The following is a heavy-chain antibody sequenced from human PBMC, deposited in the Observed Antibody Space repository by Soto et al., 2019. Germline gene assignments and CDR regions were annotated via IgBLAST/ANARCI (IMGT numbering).Heavy chain of an antibody. V-gene: IGHV4-30-2*01. Sequence: PSETLSLTCAVSGGSISSGGYSWSWIRQPPGKGLEWIGYVYHSGSTYYNPSLKSRVTISVDRSKNQFSLKLSSVTAADTAVYYCARGGYCTNGVCYRTFDYWSQGTLVTVSS. CDR1: GGSISSGGYS. CDR2: VYHSGST. CDR3: ARGGYCTNGVCYRTFDY. D-gene: IGHD2-8*01. J-gene: IGHJ4*02.